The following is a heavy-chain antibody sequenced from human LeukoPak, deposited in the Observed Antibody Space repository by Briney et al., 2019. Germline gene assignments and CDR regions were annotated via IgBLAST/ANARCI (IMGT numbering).Heavy chain of an antibody. V-gene: IGHV3-48*03. CDR3: ARSGYSYGQPFDY. CDR2: ISRSGSTR. CDR1: GFTFSSYE. Sequence: GGSLRLSCADSGFTFSSYEMNWVRHAPVKGLEWVSYISRSGSTRYYADSVKGRFTISRDNAKNSLYLQMNSLRAEDTAVYFCARSGYSYGQPFDYWGLGALVTVSS. D-gene: IGHD5-18*01. J-gene: IGHJ4*02.